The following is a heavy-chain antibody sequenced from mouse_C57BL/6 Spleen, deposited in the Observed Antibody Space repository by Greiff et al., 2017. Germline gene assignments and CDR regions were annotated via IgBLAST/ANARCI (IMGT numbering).Heavy chain of an antibody. J-gene: IGHJ2*01. CDR2: ISYDGSN. CDR1: GYSITSGYY. CDR3: ARDGLGEFDY. D-gene: IGHD4-1*01. Sequence: EVQRVESGPGLVKPSQSLSLTCSVTGYSITSGYYWNWIRQFPGNKLEWMGYISYDGSNNYNPSLKNRISITRDTSKNQFFLKLNSVTTEDTATYYCARDGLGEFDYWGQGTTLTVSS. V-gene: IGHV3-6*01.